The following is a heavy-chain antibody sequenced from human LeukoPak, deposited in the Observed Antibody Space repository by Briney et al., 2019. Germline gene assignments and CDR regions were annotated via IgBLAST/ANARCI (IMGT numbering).Heavy chain of an antibody. CDR2: INREGSSI. CDR3: AREGWSGRNGEYLVGGMDV. J-gene: IGHJ6*02. D-gene: IGHD1-26*01. CDR1: GYTFSDYW. Sequence: GGSLRLSCAASGYTFSDYWMHSVRQAPGKGLEWVSRINREGSSISYAVSVKGRFTISRENAKNTLYLQMHSLRAEDTALYYCAREGWSGRNGEYLVGGMDVWAQGTTVTVSS. V-gene: IGHV3-74*01.